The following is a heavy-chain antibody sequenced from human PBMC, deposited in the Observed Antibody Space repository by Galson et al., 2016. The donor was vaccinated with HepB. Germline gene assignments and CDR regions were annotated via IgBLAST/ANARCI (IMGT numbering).Heavy chain of an antibody. V-gene: IGHV1-18*01. Sequence: SVKVSCKASGYSFTSYGISWVRQAPGQGLEWMGWISAYSANKNYAQKVQGRITMSTDSSTSTAYMELRNPTSDDTAVYFCARDYSSGWYGYWGQGTLVTVSS. CDR3: ARDYSSGWYGY. CDR1: GYSFTSYG. CDR2: ISAYSANK. J-gene: IGHJ4*02. D-gene: IGHD6-19*01.